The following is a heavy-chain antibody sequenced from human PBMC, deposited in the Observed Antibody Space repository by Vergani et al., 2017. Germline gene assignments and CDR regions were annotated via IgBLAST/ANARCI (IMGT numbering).Heavy chain of an antibody. D-gene: IGHD3-10*01. CDR2: ISGSGGST. CDR3: AKDPHPTKLFSGYFDY. V-gene: IGHV3-23*04. CDR1: GVTFSSYA. J-gene: IGHJ4*02. Sequence: VQLVESGGGVVQPGRSLRLSCAASGVTFSSYAMSWVRQAPGKGLEWVSAISGSGGSTYYADSVKGRFTISRDNSKNTLYLQMNSLRAEDTAVYYCAKDPHPTKLFSGYFDYWGQGTLVTVSS.